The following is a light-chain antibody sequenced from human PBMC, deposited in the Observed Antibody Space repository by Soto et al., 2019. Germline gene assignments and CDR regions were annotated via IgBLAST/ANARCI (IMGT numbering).Light chain of an antibody. Sequence: DIQMTQCPPSLYASVGDSVTLACRASQSMISYLNWYQQKPGKAPKLLMYAASSLQSGFPSRFSGSGSGTDFTLTISSLQPEAFATYYCQPSYSTLGGTFGPGTKVDI. V-gene: IGKV1-39*01. CDR2: AAS. CDR3: QPSYSTLGGT. CDR1: QSMISY. J-gene: IGKJ1*01.